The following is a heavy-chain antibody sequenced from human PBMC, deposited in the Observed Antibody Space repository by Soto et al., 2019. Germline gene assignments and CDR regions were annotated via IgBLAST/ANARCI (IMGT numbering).Heavy chain of an antibody. D-gene: IGHD3-10*01. CDR2: IIPIFGTA. Sequence: ASVKVSCKASGGTFSSYAISWVRQAPGQGLELMGGIIPIFGTANYAQKFQGRVTITADESTSTAYMELSSLRSEDTAVYYCAYTYYYGSGSYYRSLWYFDYWGQGTLVTVSS. V-gene: IGHV1-69*13. CDR3: AYTYYYGSGSYYRSLWYFDY. CDR1: GGTFSSYA. J-gene: IGHJ4*02.